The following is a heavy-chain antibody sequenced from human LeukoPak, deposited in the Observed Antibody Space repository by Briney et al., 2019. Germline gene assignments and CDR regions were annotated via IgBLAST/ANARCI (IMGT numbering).Heavy chain of an antibody. CDR1: GYTFTGYY. V-gene: IGHV1-2*02. D-gene: IGHD6-13*01. CDR2: INPNSGGT. J-gene: IGHJ5*02. CDR3: ARGAGYSSSWYVGNNWFDP. Sequence: ASVKVSCKASGYTFTGYYMHWVRQAPGQGLEWMGWINPNSGGTNYAQKFQGRVTMTRDTSISTAYMELSRLRSDDTAVYYRARGAGYSSSWYVGNNWFDPWGQGTLVTVSS.